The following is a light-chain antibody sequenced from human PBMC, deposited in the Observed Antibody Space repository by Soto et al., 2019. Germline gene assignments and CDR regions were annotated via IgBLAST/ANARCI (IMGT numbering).Light chain of an antibody. Sequence: QSVLTQPHSVSGSPGQSVTISCTGTNSDVGRYNSVSWYQQLPGKAPKIIISAVRQRPSGVPDRFSGSKSGNTASLTISGLQADDEADYFCFSYTANDNWVFGGGTKVNVL. CDR3: FSYTANDNWV. CDR2: AVR. J-gene: IGLJ3*02. V-gene: IGLV2-11*01. CDR1: NSDVGRYNS.